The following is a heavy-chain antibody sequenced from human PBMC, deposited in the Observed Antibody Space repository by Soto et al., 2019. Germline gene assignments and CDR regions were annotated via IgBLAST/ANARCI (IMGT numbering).Heavy chain of an antibody. V-gene: IGHV1-2*02. J-gene: IGHJ4*02. Sequence: QVQLVQSGAEVKKPGASVKVSCKASGYTFTAYYMHWLRQAPGQGPEWVGWINPNSGGTNYAQKFQGRDTMTRDTSISTAYMELSSLRSDDTAVYYCARDPIGGGAPYYCDYWGQGTQVSVSS. CDR3: ARDPIGGGAPYYCDY. D-gene: IGHD3-16*01. CDR1: GYTFTAYY. CDR2: INPNSGGT.